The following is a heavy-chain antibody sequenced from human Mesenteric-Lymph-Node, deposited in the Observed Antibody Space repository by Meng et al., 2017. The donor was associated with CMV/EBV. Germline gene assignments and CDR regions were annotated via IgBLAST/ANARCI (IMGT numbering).Heavy chain of an antibody. CDR2: IKEDGSQK. D-gene: IGHD6-13*01. V-gene: IGHV3-7*01. J-gene: IGHJ6*02. CDR1: GFTFSSFA. CDR3: ARGSAAPDV. Sequence: GGSLRLSCAASGFTFSSFAMHWVRQAPGEGLEWVANIKEDGSQKYYVDSVKGRFTISRDNAKNSLYLQMNSLRAEDTAVYYCARGSAAPDVWGQGTTVTVSS.